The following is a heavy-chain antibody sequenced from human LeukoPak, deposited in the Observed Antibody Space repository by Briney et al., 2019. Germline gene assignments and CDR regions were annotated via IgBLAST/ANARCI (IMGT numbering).Heavy chain of an antibody. CDR1: GFNFSHYW. Sequence: GGSLRLSCVAYGFNFSHYWMYWVRQAPGKGLEWVANIKDDGSERFYLDSVKGRFTISRDNGNNSLYLQMNSLRDEDTGIYYCARISPHWGQGTLVTVSS. J-gene: IGHJ4*02. CDR2: IKDDGSER. CDR3: ARISPH. V-gene: IGHV3-7*01.